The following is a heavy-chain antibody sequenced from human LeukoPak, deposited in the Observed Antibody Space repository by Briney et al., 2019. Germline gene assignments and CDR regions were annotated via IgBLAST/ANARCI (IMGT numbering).Heavy chain of an antibody. D-gene: IGHD4-23*01. Sequence: ASVKVSCKASGYTFTSYAMHWLRQAPGQRLEWMGWINAGNGNTKYSQKFQGRVTITRDTSASTAYMELSSLRSEDTAVYYCAGGVVMGPIDYWGQGTLVTVSS. CDR1: GYTFTSYA. V-gene: IGHV1-3*01. CDR2: INAGNGNT. J-gene: IGHJ4*02. CDR3: AGGVVMGPIDY.